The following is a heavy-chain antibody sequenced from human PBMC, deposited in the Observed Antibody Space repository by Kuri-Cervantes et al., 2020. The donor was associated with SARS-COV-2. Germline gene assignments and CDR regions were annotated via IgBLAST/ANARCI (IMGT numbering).Heavy chain of an antibody. J-gene: IGHJ4*02. D-gene: IGHD3-9*01. Sequence: GSLRLSCAVSGGSISSSGHYWGWVRQPPGKGLEWIGSIYFSGSTYYTPSLKSRVTISVDTSKNQFSLKLTSVTATDTAVYYCGRQASDWHIDYWGQGTLVTVSS. CDR3: GRQASDWHIDY. CDR1: GGSISSSGHY. V-gene: IGHV4-39*01. CDR2: IYFSGST.